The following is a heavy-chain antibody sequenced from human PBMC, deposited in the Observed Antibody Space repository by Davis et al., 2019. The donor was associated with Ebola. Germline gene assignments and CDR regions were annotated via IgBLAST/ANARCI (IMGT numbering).Heavy chain of an antibody. CDR3: TTEVMGATDY. CDR2: IKSKTDGGTT. Sequence: GESLKISCAASGFTFNNAWMSWVRQAPGKGLEWVGRIKSKTDGGTTDYAAPVKGRFTISRDDSKTTLFLHMNSLKTEDTAVYYCTTEVMGATDYWGQGTLVTVSS. CDR1: GFTFNNAW. J-gene: IGHJ4*02. D-gene: IGHD1-26*01. V-gene: IGHV3-15*01.